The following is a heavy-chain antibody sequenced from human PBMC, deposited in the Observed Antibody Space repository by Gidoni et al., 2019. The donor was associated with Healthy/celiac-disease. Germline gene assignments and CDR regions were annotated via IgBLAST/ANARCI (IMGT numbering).Heavy chain of an antibody. CDR1: GSPFRSYA. D-gene: IGHD3-10*01. V-gene: IGHV3-23*01. CDR2: ISGSGGST. Sequence: EVQLLESGGGLVQPGGSLRLSCAASGSPFRSYAMSWVRQAPGKGLEWVSAISGSGGSTYYADSVKGRFTISRDNSKNTRYLQMNSLRAEDTAVYYGAKGLGFGEARGMDVWGQGTTVTVSS. J-gene: IGHJ6*02. CDR3: AKGLGFGEARGMDV.